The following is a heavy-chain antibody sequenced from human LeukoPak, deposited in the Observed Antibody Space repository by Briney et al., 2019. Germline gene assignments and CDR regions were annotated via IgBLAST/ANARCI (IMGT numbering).Heavy chain of an antibody. Sequence: SGGSLRLSCAASGFTFSDYYMSWIAQAPGKGLEWVSYMNSRSTYINYADSVKGRFTISRDNAKNSLYLQMNSLRAEDTAVYYCARSERSSWYYFDYWGQGTLVTVSS. CDR3: ARSERSSWYYFDY. CDR2: MNSRSTYI. CDR1: GFTFSDYY. V-gene: IGHV3-11*06. D-gene: IGHD6-13*01. J-gene: IGHJ4*02.